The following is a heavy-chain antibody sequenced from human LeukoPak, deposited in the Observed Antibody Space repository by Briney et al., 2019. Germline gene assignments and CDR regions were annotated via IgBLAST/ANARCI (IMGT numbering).Heavy chain of an antibody. J-gene: IGHJ6*02. CDR2: IKQDGSEK. CDR3: ARDMRGSSSWYYSYYYYYGMDV. D-gene: IGHD6-13*01. Sequence: GGSLRLSCAASGFTFSSYWMSWVRQAPGKGLEWVANIKQDGSEKYYVDSVKGRFTISRDNAKNSLYLQMNSLRAADTAVYYCARDMRGSSSWYYSYYYYYGMDVWGQGTTVTVSS. CDR1: GFTFSSYW. V-gene: IGHV3-7*03.